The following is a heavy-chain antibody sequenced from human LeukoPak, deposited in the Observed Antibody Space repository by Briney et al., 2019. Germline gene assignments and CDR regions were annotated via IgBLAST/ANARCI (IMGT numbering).Heavy chain of an antibody. Sequence: PSETLSLTCTVSSGSFRTYYWSWIRQPPGEGLEWIGYIFYNEGTSYNPSLKSRVTISVDTSKNQFSLKLSSVTAADTAVYYCARDTVGGYYFDYWGQGTLVTVSS. CDR3: ARDTVGGYYFDY. CDR2: IFYNEGT. CDR1: SGSFRTYY. V-gene: IGHV4-59*12. D-gene: IGHD4-23*01. J-gene: IGHJ4*02.